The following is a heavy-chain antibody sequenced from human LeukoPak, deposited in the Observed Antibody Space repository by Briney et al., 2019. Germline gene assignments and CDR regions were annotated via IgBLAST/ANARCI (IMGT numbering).Heavy chain of an antibody. V-gene: IGHV3-7*03. J-gene: IGHJ6*03. D-gene: IGHD1/OR15-1a*01. CDR3: ARNKDNYHYYMDV. Sequence: GGSLRLSCDSSGFTFSSYWMSWVRQAPGKGLEWVANIKQDGSEKYYVDSVKGRFTISRDNAKNSLNLQMNSLRAKDTAVYYCARNKDNYHYYMDVWGKGTTVTISS. CDR1: GFTFSSYW. CDR2: IKQDGSEK.